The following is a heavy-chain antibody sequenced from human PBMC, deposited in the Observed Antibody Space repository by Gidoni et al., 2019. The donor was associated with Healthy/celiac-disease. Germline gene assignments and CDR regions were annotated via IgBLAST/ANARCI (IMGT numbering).Heavy chain of an antibody. CDR2: INSDGSST. J-gene: IGHJ6*02. CDR1: GFTFSSYW. V-gene: IGHV3-74*01. D-gene: IGHD3-16*02. CDR3: ASSLYVWGSYLYYYYGMDV. Sequence: EVQLVESGGGLVQPGGSLRLSCAASGFTFSSYWMHWVRQAPGKGLVWVSRINSDGSSTSYADSVKGRFTISRDNAKNTLYLQMNSLRAEDTAVYYCASSLYVWGSYLYYYYGMDVWGQGTTVTVSS.